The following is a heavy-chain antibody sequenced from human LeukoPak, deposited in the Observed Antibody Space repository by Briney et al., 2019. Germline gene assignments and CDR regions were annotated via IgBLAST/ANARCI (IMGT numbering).Heavy chain of an antibody. CDR1: GGSFSGYY. Sequence: PSETLSLTCAVYGGSFSGYYWSWIRQPPGKGLEWIGGINHSGSTNYNPSLKSRVTISVDTSKNQFSLKLSSVTAADTAVYYCARYYGDDAYDYWGQGTLVTVSS. V-gene: IGHV4-34*01. D-gene: IGHD4-17*01. CDR3: ARYYGDDAYDY. CDR2: INHSGST. J-gene: IGHJ4*02.